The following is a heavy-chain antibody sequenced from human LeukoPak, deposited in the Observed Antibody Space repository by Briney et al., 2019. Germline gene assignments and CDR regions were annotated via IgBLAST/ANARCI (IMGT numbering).Heavy chain of an antibody. J-gene: IGHJ6*02. V-gene: IGHV4-4*07. CDR1: GGSISSYY. CDR3: ARHWRVGYSSGPPNYYGMDV. Sequence: SETLSLTCTVSGGSISSYYWTWVRQPAGKGLEWIGRIYTSGSTNYSPSLKSRVTMSVDTSKNQFSLKLSSVTAADTAVYYCARHWRVGYSSGPPNYYGMDVWGQGTTVTVSS. CDR2: IYTSGST. D-gene: IGHD6-19*01.